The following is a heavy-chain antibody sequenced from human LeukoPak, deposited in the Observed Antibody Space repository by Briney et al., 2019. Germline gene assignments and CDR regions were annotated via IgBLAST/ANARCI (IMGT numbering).Heavy chain of an antibody. J-gene: IGHJ3*02. D-gene: IGHD6-25*01. CDR1: GFTFSDYY. CDR3: ARDSFRRQRAHAFEI. Sequence: GGSLRLSCAASGFTFSDYYMSWIRQAPGKGLEWVSYISSSGSTIYYADSVKGRFTISRDNTKNSLYLQMNSLRAEDTAVYFCARDSFRRQRAHAFEIWGQGTMVTVSS. CDR2: ISSSGSTI. V-gene: IGHV3-11*04.